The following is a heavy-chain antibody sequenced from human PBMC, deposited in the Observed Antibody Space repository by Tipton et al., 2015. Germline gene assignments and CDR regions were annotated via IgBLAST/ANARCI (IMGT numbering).Heavy chain of an antibody. CDR1: GFSFSHYG. D-gene: IGHD2-21*01. Sequence: SLRLSCAASGFSFSHYGMNWVRQAPGKGLEWVASISYDGSNKYYADSVKGRFTISRDNSKNTLYLQMNSLRTEDTAVFYCARGVGTLYVVVRNFDYWGQGTLVTVSS. CDR3: ARGVGTLYVVVRNFDY. J-gene: IGHJ4*02. CDR2: ISYDGSNK. V-gene: IGHV3-30*03.